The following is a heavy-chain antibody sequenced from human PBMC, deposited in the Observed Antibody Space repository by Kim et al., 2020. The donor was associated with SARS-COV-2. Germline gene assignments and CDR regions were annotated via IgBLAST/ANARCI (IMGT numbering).Heavy chain of an antibody. J-gene: IGHJ4*02. CDR1: GFTFSDYY. D-gene: IGHD6-19*01. V-gene: IGHV3-11*01. CDR2: ISSSGSTI. Sequence: GGSLRLSCAASGFTFSDYYMSWIRQAPGKGLEWVSYISSSGSTIYYADSVKGRFTISRDNAKNSLYLQMNSLRAEDTAVYYCARERGTQQWLVRGFDYWGQGTLVTVSS. CDR3: ARERGTQQWLVRGFDY.